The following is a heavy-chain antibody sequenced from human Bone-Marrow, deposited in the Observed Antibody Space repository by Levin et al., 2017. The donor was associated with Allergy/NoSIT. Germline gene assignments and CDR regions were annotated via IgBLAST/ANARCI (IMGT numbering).Heavy chain of an antibody. CDR1: GFSLSTTGMR. D-gene: IGHD1-20*01. CDR2: IDWDNDK. J-gene: IGHJ3*02. CDR3: ARTITGTTGNAYDI. Sequence: SGPTLVKPTQTLTLTCTFSGFSLSTTGMRVTWIRQPPGKALEWLARIDWDNDKLYSTSLKTRLTISKDTSKNQVVLTMTNMDPVDTATYYCARTITGTTGNAYDIWGQGTLVTVSS. V-gene: IGHV2-70*04.